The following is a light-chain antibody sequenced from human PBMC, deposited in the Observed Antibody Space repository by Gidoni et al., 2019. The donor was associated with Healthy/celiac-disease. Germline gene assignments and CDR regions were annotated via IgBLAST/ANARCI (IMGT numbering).Light chain of an antibody. CDR2: DAS. Sequence: SYVLTQPPSVSVAPGQTSRITCGGNNIGSKSVHWYQQKPGPAPVLVVYDASDRPLGIPERFSGSNSGNTATLTISRVEAGDEADYYCQVWDSSSDHYVFGTGTKVTVL. CDR1: NIGSKS. V-gene: IGLV3-21*02. CDR3: QVWDSSSDHYV. J-gene: IGLJ1*01.